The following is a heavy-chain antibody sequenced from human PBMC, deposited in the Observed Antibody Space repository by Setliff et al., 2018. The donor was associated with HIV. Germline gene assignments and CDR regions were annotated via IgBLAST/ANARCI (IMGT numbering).Heavy chain of an antibody. CDR2: IIPMFGTR. V-gene: IGHV1-69*05. D-gene: IGHD1-26*01. J-gene: IGHJ3*02. Sequence: SVKVSCKASGGTFSSYAISWVRQAPGQGLEWMGGIIPMFGTRNYAQKFQGRVTITTDESTSTAYMELSSLRSEDTALYYCARGQSQGYAYSGSYDAFDIWGQGTMVTVSS. CDR3: ARGQSQGYAYSGSYDAFDI. CDR1: GGTFSSYA.